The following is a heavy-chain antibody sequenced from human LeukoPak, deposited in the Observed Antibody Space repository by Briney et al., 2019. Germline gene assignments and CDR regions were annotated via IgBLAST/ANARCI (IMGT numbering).Heavy chain of an antibody. CDR3: ARGRPFYYYGSGSYYTGYFQH. J-gene: IGHJ1*01. V-gene: IGHV4-34*01. Sequence: SETLSLTCAVYGGSFSGYYWSWIRQPPGKGLEWIGEINHSGSTNYNPSLKSRVTISVDTSKNQFSLKLSSVTAADTAVYYCARGRPFYYYGSGSYYTGYFQHWGQGTLVTVSS. D-gene: IGHD3-10*01. CDR1: GGSFSGYY. CDR2: INHSGST.